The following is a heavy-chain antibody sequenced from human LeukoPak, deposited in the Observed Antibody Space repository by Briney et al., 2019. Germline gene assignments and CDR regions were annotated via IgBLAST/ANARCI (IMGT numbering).Heavy chain of an antibody. J-gene: IGHJ3*02. D-gene: IGHD3-3*01. Sequence: SETLSLTCTVSGGSIKSFFWSWIRQPPGKGLEWIGYIYYSGSTNYNPSLKSRVTISVDTSKNQSSLKLSSVTAADTAVYYCARTTYYDFWSGYYLGAFDIWGQGTMVTVSS. V-gene: IGHV4-59*01. CDR2: IYYSGST. CDR1: GGSIKSFF. CDR3: ARTTYYDFWSGYYLGAFDI.